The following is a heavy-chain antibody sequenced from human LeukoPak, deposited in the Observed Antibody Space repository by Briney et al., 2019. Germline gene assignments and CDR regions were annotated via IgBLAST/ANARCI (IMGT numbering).Heavy chain of an antibody. CDR1: GFTVSTNY. CDR3: ARDYPYYYDSGGYYSFDY. D-gene: IGHD3-22*01. V-gene: IGHV3-66*01. J-gene: IGHJ4*02. Sequence: GGSLRLSCAASGFTVSTNYMSWVRQAPGKGLEWVSVIYSGGSTYYADSVKGRFTISRDTSKNTLFLQMNSLRAEDTAVYFCARDYPYYYDSGGYYSFDYWGQGTLVTVSS. CDR2: IYSGGST.